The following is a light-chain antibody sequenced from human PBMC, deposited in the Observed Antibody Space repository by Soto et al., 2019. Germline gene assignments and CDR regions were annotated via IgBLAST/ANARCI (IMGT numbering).Light chain of an antibody. CDR3: SSYTSATTYV. Sequence: QSALTQPASVSGSPVQPSTISCTGTSSDVGAYNYDSWYQQYPGEAPKVIIYDVSHRPAGVSNRFSGSKSGNTASLTISGLQTQDEADYYCSSYTSATTYVFGTGTKVTVL. CDR1: SSDVGAYNY. V-gene: IGLV2-14*01. J-gene: IGLJ1*01. CDR2: DVS.